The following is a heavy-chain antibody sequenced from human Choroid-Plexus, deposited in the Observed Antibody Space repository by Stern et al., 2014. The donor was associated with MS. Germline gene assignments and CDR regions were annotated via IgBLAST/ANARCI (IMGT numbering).Heavy chain of an antibody. CDR2: VSYDGSNK. CDR1: XFXXGSCX. V-gene: IGHV3-30*18. CDR3: AKDRQYLTYFFDH. J-gene: IGHJ5*02. D-gene: IGHD2/OR15-2a*01. Sequence: MQLXXXGGGVVQPGXXLRLSCXXSXFXXGSCXXXXXRQXXXKXLEWVAGVSYDGSNKYYADSVKGRFTISRDNSQNTLYMQMSSLRPEDTAVYYCAKDRQYLTYFFDHWGQGSLVTVSS.